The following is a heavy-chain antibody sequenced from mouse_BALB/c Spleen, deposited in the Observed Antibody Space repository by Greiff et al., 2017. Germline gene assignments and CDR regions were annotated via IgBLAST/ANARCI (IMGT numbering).Heavy chain of an antibody. CDR2: ISDGGSYT. Sequence: EVKLVESGGGLVKPGGSLKLSCAASGFTFSDYYMYWVRQTPEKRLEWVATISDGGSYTYYPDSVKGRFTISRDNAKNNLYLQMSSLKSEDTAMYYCARDAQHYYGSSYGYFDYWGQGTTLTVSS. CDR1: GFTFSDYY. V-gene: IGHV5-4*02. D-gene: IGHD1-1*01. CDR3: ARDAQHYYGSSYGYFDY. J-gene: IGHJ2*01.